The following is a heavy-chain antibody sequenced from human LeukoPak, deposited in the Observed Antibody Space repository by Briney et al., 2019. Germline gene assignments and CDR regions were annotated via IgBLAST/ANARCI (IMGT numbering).Heavy chain of an antibody. CDR2: TSPNSGDT. CDR1: GYTFTTHD. J-gene: IGHJ4*02. D-gene: IGHD7-27*01. CDR3: VRTPPNWGFDY. Sequence: ASVKVSCKASGYTFTTHDINWVRQATGQGLEWLGWTSPNSGDTGYAQKFQGRVTMTSDSSISTAYMELSSLRSEDKAIYYCVRTPPNWGFDYWGQGTLVTVSS. V-gene: IGHV1-8*01.